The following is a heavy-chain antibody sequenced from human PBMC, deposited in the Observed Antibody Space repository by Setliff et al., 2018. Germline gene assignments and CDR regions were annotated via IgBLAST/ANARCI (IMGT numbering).Heavy chain of an antibody. Sequence: SETLSLTCAAYGGTFSDYYWTWIRQPPGKGLEWVGEINHRGSTNYNPSLKSRATISIDTSKDQFSLKLISMSAADTAVYFCARGRNIAARLLDSWGQGALVTV. CDR3: ARGRNIAARLLDS. CDR2: INHRGST. V-gene: IGHV4-34*01. J-gene: IGHJ4*02. CDR1: GGTFSDYY. D-gene: IGHD6-6*01.